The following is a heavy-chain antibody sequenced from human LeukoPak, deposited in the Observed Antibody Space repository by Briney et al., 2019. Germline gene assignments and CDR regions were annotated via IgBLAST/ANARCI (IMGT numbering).Heavy chain of an antibody. Sequence: GGSLRLSCAASGFTFSSYVMHWVRQAPGKGLEYVSAISSNGDSTYYANSVKGRFTISRDNSKNTLYLQMGSLRAEDTAVYYCARDWGYSSSWGQGTLVTVSS. CDR1: GFTFSSYV. D-gene: IGHD6-13*01. CDR2: ISSNGDST. CDR3: ARDWGYSSS. J-gene: IGHJ4*02. V-gene: IGHV3-64*01.